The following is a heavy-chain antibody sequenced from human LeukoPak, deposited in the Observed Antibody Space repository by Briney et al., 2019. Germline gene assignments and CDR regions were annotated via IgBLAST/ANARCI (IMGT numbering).Heavy chain of an antibody. D-gene: IGHD5-12*01. J-gene: IGHJ4*02. Sequence: SVKVSWKASGGAFNTFALNWVRQAPGQGLEWMGGIIPIFHKTDYSQKFQGRVTITADESTTTVYMELSSVTSEDTAIYYCAIPKRGYSHGHFDFWGQGTLVTVSS. CDR2: IIPIFHKT. V-gene: IGHV1-69*13. CDR3: AIPKRGYSHGHFDF. CDR1: GGAFNTFA.